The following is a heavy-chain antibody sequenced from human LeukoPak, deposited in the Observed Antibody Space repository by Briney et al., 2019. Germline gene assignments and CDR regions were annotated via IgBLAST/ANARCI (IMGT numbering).Heavy chain of an antibody. CDR3: AKDLYSYGHRNTYYFDY. D-gene: IGHD5-18*01. V-gene: IGHV3-53*01. J-gene: IGHJ4*02. CDR2: IYSGGST. Sequence: GGSLRLSCAASGFTVSSNYMSWVRQAPGKGLEWVSVIYSGGSTYYADSVKGRFTISRDNSKNTLYLQMNSLRAEDTAIYYCAKDLYSYGHRNTYYFDYWGQGTLVTVSS. CDR1: GFTVSSNY.